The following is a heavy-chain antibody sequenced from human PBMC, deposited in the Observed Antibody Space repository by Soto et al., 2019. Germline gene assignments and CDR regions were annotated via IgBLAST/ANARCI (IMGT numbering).Heavy chain of an antibody. CDR2: IRSKAYGGTT. CDR1: GFTFGDYA. V-gene: IGHV3-49*04. CDR3: TRVRSSYGYKGDAFDI. Sequence: SLRLSCTASGFTFGDYAMSWVRQAPGKGLEWVGFIRSKAYGGTTEYAASVKGRFTISRDDSKSIAYLQMNSLKTEDTAVYYCTRVRSSYGYKGDAFDIWGQGTMVTVSS. D-gene: IGHD5-18*01. J-gene: IGHJ3*02.